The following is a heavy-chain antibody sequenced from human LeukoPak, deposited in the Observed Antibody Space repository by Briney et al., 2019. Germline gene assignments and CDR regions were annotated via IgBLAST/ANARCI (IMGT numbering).Heavy chain of an antibody. V-gene: IGHV1-2*02. CDR2: INPNSGGT. D-gene: IGHD5-12*01. CDR1: GYTFTGYY. Sequence: ASVKVSCKASGYTFTGYYMHWVRQAPGQGLEWMGWINPNSGGTNYAQKFQGRVTMTRDTSISTAYMELSRLRSYDTAVYYCARVMSGYDDFDYWGQGTLVTVSS. J-gene: IGHJ4*02. CDR3: ARVMSGYDDFDY.